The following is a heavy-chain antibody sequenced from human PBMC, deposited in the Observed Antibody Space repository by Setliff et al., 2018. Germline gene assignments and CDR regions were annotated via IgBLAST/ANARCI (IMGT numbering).Heavy chain of an antibody. J-gene: IGHJ4*02. Sequence: PSETLSLTCTVYGGSFSDYYWGWVRQPPGKGLEWIGEINHSGSTNYIPSLRSRLTISVDTSKNQFSLKLSSVTAADTAMYYCRFWSGYYKNDYWGQGTLVTVSS. CDR2: INHSGST. V-gene: IGHV4-34*01. D-gene: IGHD3-3*01. CDR1: GGSFSDYY. CDR3: RFWSGYYKNDY.